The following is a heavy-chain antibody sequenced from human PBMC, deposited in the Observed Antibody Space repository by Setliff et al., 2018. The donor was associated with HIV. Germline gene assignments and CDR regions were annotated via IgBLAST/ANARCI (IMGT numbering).Heavy chain of an antibody. CDR1: GFIFSDHW. D-gene: IGHD6-19*01. V-gene: IGHV3-7*03. CDR2: IKQDGSEK. Sequence: GGSLRLSCAASGFIFSDHWMTWVRQAPGKGLEWVANIKQDGSEKYYVDSVKGRFTISRDNVKNSLYLQMNSLRAEDTAIYFCVRDGNVGWSTNDAFDIWGQGTMVTVSS. CDR3: VRDGNVGWSTNDAFDI. J-gene: IGHJ3*02.